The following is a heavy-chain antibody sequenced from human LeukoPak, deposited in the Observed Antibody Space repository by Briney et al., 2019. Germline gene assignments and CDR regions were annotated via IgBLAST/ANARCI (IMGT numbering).Heavy chain of an antibody. CDR3: AVDRIAAAGSPGYFDY. CDR1: GFTFDDYA. CDR2: ISWNSGSI. J-gene: IGHJ4*02. V-gene: IGHV3-9*01. D-gene: IGHD6-13*01. Sequence: GGSLRLSCAASGFTFDDYAMHWVRHAPGKGLEWVSGISWNSGSIGYADSVKGRFTISRDNAKNSLYLQMNSLRAEDTALYYCAVDRIAAAGSPGYFDYWGQGTLVTVSS.